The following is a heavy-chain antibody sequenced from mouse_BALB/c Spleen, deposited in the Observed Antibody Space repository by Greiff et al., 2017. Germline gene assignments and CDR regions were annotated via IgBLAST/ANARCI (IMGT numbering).Heavy chain of an antibody. J-gene: IGHJ2*01. V-gene: IGHV5-6*01. CDR2: ISSGGSYT. Sequence: EVKLMESGGDLVKPGGSLKLSCAASGFTFSSYGMSWVRQTPDKRLEWVATISSGGSYTYYPDSVKGRFTISRDNAKNTLYLQMSSLKSEDTAMYYCARDGSSRGSYFDYWGQGTTLTVSS. CDR1: GFTFSSYG. D-gene: IGHD1-1*01. CDR3: ARDGSSRGSYFDY.